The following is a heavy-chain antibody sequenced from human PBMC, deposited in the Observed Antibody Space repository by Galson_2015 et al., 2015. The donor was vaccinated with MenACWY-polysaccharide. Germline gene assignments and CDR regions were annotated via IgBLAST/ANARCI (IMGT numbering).Heavy chain of an antibody. CDR2: IRSKAYGGTP. CDR3: TRFSAYFHDGSGSFDAFDI. V-gene: IGHV3-49*03. Sequence: SLRLSCAAPGFNFGDYGMIWIRQAPGKGLEWISLIRSKAYGGTPESAASVKGRFTMSRDDSKRIAYLQMNSLNTEDTAVYYCTRFSAYFHDGSGSFDAFDIWGQGTMVTVSS. CDR1: GFNFGDYG. J-gene: IGHJ3*02. D-gene: IGHD3-22*01.